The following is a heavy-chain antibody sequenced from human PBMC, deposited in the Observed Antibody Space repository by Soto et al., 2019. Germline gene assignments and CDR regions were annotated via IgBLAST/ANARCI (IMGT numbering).Heavy chain of an antibody. CDR2: IYHSGST. J-gene: IGHJ4*02. CDR3: ARDVGDSSGWQYYFDY. V-gene: IGHV4-4*02. Sequence: SETLSLTCAVSGGSISSSNWWSWVRQPPGKGLEWIGEIYHSGSTNYNPSLKSRVTISVDKSKNQFSLKLSSVTAADTAVYYCARDVGDSSGWQYYFDYWGQGTLVTVSS. CDR1: GGSISSSNW. D-gene: IGHD6-19*01.